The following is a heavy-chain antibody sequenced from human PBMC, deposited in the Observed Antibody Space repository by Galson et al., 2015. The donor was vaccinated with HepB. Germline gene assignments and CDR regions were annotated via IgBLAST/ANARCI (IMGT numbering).Heavy chain of an antibody. CDR2: ISSSSSTI. CDR1: GFTFSSYS. D-gene: IGHD1-26*01. CDR3: ARDDSGSYFDAFDI. V-gene: IGHV3-48*01. Sequence: SLRLSCAASGFTFSSYSMNWVRQAPGKGLEWVSYISSSSSTIYYADSVKGRFTISRDNAKNSLYLQMNSLRAEDTAVYYCARDDSGSYFDAFDIWGQGTMVTVSS. J-gene: IGHJ3*02.